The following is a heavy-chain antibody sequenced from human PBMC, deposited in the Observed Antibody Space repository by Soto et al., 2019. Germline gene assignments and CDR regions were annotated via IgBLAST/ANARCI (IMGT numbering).Heavy chain of an antibody. Sequence: SVTMSLTWPVSGGYIISYYLSWIRKPPGKGLEWIGYIYYSGSTNYNPSLKSRVTISVDTSKNQFSLKLSSVTAADTAVYYCARVRKRYCSSTSCYAGGADYYYYYYMDVWGKGTTVTVSS. D-gene: IGHD2-2*01. CDR1: GGYIISYY. CDR3: ARVRKRYCSSTSCYAGGADYYYYYYMDV. CDR2: IYYSGST. J-gene: IGHJ6*03. V-gene: IGHV4-59*01.